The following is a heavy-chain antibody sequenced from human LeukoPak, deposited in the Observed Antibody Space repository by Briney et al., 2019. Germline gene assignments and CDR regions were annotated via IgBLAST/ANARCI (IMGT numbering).Heavy chain of an antibody. D-gene: IGHD6-19*01. Sequence: PSETLSLTCAVYGGSFSGYYWSWIRQPPGKGLEWIGEINHSGSTNYNPSLKSRVTISVDTSKNQFSLKLSSVTAADTAVYYCARGRYSSGWYGGYYMDAWGKGTTVTVSS. CDR1: GGSFSGYY. J-gene: IGHJ6*03. CDR2: INHSGST. V-gene: IGHV4-34*01. CDR3: ARGRYSSGWYGGYYMDA.